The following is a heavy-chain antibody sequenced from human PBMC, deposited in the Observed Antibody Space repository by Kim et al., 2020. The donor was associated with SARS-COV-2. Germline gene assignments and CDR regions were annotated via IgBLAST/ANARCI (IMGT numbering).Heavy chain of an antibody. Sequence: GGSLRLSCAASGVTFSGSAMHWVRQASGKGLEWVGRISSNADSYATAYAASVTDRFTNSRDDSKNTPHMQMNSLKTEDTDVYYCNRIDYGLYYYYGMDVWGHGTTVTVSS. V-gene: IGHV3-73*01. J-gene: IGHJ6*02. CDR3: NRIDYGLYYYYGMDV. CDR2: ISSNADSYAT. D-gene: IGHD3-16*01. CDR1: GVTFSGSA.